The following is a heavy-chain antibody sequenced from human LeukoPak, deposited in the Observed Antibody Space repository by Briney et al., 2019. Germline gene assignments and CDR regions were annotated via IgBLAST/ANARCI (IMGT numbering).Heavy chain of an antibody. J-gene: IGHJ4*02. D-gene: IGHD2-2*01. CDR2: ISAYNGNT. V-gene: IGHV1-18*01. CDR1: GYTFTSYG. Sequence: GASVKVSCKASGYTFTSYGISWVRQAPGQGLEWMGWISAYNGNTNYAQKFQGRVTITRNTSISTAYMELSSLRSEDTAVYYCARVGPAEGIVVVPAAPLDYWGQGTLVTVSS. CDR3: ARVGPAEGIVVVPAAPLDY.